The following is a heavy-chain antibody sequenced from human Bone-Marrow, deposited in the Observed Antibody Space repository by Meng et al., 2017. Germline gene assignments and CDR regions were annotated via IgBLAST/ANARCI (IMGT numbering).Heavy chain of an antibody. CDR2: ISYDGSNK. J-gene: IGHJ4*02. CDR3: ARASSDYYDSSGTFDY. V-gene: IGHV3-30*04. D-gene: IGHD3-22*01. CDR1: GFTFSSYA. Sequence: GGSLRLSCAASGFTFSSYAMHWVRQAPGKGLEWVAVISYDGSNKYYADSVKGRFTISRDNSKNTLYLQMNSLRAEDTAVYYCARASSDYYDSSGTFDYWGQGTLVTVSS.